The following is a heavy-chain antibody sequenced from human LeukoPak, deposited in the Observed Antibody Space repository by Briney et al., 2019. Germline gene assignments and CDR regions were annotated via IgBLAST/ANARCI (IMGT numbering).Heavy chain of an antibody. D-gene: IGHD2/OR15-2a*01. V-gene: IGHV4-34*01. J-gene: IGHJ6*02. CDR1: GGSFSGYY. Sequence: NTSETLSLTCAVYGGSFSGYYWSWIRQPPGKGLEWIGEINHSGSTNYNPSLKSRVTISVDTSKNQFSLKLSSVTAADTAVYYCARGGTLDYYYYYGMDVWGQGTTVTVSS. CDR3: ARGGTLDYYYYYGMDV. CDR2: INHSGST.